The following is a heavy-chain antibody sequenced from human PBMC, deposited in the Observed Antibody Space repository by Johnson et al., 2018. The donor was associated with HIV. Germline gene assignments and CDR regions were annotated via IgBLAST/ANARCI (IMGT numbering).Heavy chain of an antibody. V-gene: IGHV3-30-3*01. CDR3: ARNRRGIYSSGWYGGAFDI. D-gene: IGHD6-19*01. Sequence: VQLVESGGGVVQPGGSLRLYCAASGFTFSSYAMHWVRQDPGKGLEWVAVISYDGSNKYYADSVKGRFTISRDNSKNTLYLQMNSMGAEDTAVYYCARNRRGIYSSGWYGGAFDIWGQGTMVTVSS. J-gene: IGHJ3*02. CDR2: ISYDGSNK. CDR1: GFTFSSYA.